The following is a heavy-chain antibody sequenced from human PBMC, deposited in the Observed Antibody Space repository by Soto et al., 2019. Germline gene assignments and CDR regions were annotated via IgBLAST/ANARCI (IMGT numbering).Heavy chain of an antibody. D-gene: IGHD1-1*01. J-gene: IGHJ5*02. CDR3: ARRRNLASGPYNCFDP. Sequence: KESGPTLVKPTQTLTLTCTFSGFSLSTSGVGVGWIRQPPGKALEWLALIYWNDEKQYSPSLKSRLTITKDTSKNQVVLTVTNMDPVGTATYYCARRRNLASGPYNCFDPWGQGTLVTVSS. CDR2: IYWNDEK. V-gene: IGHV2-5*01. CDR1: GFSLSTSGVG.